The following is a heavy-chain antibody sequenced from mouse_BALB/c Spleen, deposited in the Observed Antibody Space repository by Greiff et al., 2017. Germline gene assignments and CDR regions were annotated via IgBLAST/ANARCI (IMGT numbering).Heavy chain of an antibody. CDR1: GYTFSSYW. V-gene: IGHV1-9*01. D-gene: IGHD2-1*01. CDR3: ARERGNRYYAMDY. CDR2: ILPGSGST. J-gene: IGHJ4*01. Sequence: VKLMESGAELMKPGASVKISCKATGYTFSSYWIEWVKQRPGHGLEWIGEILPGSGSTNYNEKFKGKATFTADTSSNTAYMQLSSLTSEDSAVYYCARERGNRYYAMDYWGQGTSVTVSS.